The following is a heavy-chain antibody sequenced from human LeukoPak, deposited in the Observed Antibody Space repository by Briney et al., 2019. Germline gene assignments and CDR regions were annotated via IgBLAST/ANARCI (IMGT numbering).Heavy chain of an antibody. J-gene: IGHJ4*02. D-gene: IGHD1-26*01. CDR2: ISGSGAST. CDR1: GNYW. CDR3: AKDVGKWESLHFFDY. V-gene: IGHV3-23*01. Sequence: GGSLRLSCAASGNYWMHWVRQAPGKGLEWLSGISGSGASTYYADSVKGRFTISRDDSRNTLYLQMNSLRGDDTAVYYCAKDVGKWESLHFFDYWGQGTLVTVSS.